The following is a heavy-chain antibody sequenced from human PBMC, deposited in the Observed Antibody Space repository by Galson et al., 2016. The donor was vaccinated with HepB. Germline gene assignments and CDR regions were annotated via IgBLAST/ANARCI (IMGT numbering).Heavy chain of an antibody. V-gene: IGHV3-66*01. CDR3: ARNRLCSGGSSYGP. J-gene: IGHJ5*02. CDR1: GFTVSNNY. CDR2: IYSGGGT. D-gene: IGHD2-15*01. Sequence: SLRLSCAASGFTVSNNYMRWVRQAPGKGLEWVSLIYSGGGTYYADSVKGRFTISRDSSKNTLYLQMNSLRAEDTAVYYCARNRLCSGGSSYGPWGQGTLVTVTS.